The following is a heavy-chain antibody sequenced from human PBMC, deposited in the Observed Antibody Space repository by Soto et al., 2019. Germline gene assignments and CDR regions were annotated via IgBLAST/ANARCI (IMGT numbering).Heavy chain of an antibody. V-gene: IGHV1-69*13. D-gene: IGHD3-16*02. Sequence: RASVKVSCKASGGTFSSYAISWVRQAPGQGLEWMGGIIPIFGTANYAQKFQGRVTITADESTSTAYMELSSLRSEDTAVYYCASPVRRQNNYYYGMDVWGQGTTVTVSS. CDR2: IIPIFGTA. J-gene: IGHJ6*02. CDR3: ASPVRRQNNYYYGMDV. CDR1: GGTFSSYA.